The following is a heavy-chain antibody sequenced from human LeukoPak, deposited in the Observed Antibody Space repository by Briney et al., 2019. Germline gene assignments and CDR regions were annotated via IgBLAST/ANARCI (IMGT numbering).Heavy chain of an antibody. CDR3: ARVPDYFDY. J-gene: IGHJ4*02. Sequence: SETLSLTCTVSGGSISSSSYYWGWIRQPPGKGLEWIGSIYYSGSIYYNSSLKSRVTMSVDTSKNQFSLKLSSVTAADTAVYYCARVPDYFDYWGQGTLVTVSS. V-gene: IGHV4-39*01. CDR1: GGSISSSSYY. CDR2: IYYSGSI.